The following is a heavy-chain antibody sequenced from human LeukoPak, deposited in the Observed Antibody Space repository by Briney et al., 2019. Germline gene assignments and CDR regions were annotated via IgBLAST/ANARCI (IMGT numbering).Heavy chain of an antibody. D-gene: IGHD6-19*01. Sequence: GGSLRLSCAASGFTFSSYAIHWVRQAPGKGLEWVAVISYDGHNKYYTDSVKGRFTISRDNSKSTLYLQMNSLRAEDTAVYYCAKVRWDNSGWYYLDDWGQGTLVTVSS. V-gene: IGHV3-30*04. CDR3: AKVRWDNSGWYYLDD. CDR1: GFTFSSYA. J-gene: IGHJ4*02. CDR2: ISYDGHNK.